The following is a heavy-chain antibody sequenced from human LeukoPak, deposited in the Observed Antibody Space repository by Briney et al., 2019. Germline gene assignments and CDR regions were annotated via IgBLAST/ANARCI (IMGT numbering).Heavy chain of an antibody. V-gene: IGHV3-21*04. J-gene: IGHJ6*02. Sequence: PGGSLRLSCAAFGFTFSSYSMNWVRQAPGKGLEWVSSINSDSSLMYYAESVKGRFTISRDNARNSLYLQMNSLRAEDTAVYYCARVGPTYCSGGSCYSDYYYGMDVWGQGTTVTVSS. D-gene: IGHD2-15*01. CDR2: INSDSSLM. CDR1: GFTFSSYS. CDR3: ARVGPTYCSGGSCYSDYYYGMDV.